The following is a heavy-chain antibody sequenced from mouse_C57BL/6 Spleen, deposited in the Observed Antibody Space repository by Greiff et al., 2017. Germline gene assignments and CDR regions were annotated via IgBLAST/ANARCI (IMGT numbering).Heavy chain of an antibody. CDR1: GYTFTNYD. J-gene: IGHJ2*01. CDR3: ARLGSGGSDY. CDR2: IYPGCGGT. V-gene: IGHV1-81*01. Sequence: QVQLQQSGAELARPGASVKLSCKASGYTFTNYDMHWVKQRPGQGLEWIGEIYPGCGGTNYNQKFKGKATLTADKSSSTAYMELRSLTSEDSAVYLCARLGSGGSDYWGQGTTLTVSS. D-gene: IGHD6-5*01.